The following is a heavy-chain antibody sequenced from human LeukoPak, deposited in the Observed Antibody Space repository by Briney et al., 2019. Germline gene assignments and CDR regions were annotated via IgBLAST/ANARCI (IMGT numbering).Heavy chain of an antibody. V-gene: IGHV3-11*01. CDR1: GFSFSDYY. Sequence: GGSLRLSCVASGFSFSDYYMSWIRQAPGKGLEWVSYIGRTIYYADSVKGRFTISRDNAKNSLYLQMNSLRAEDTAVYYCVKAHPGGSCYFFWGQGTLVTVSS. CDR3: VKAHPGGSCYFF. J-gene: IGHJ4*02. CDR2: IGRTI. D-gene: IGHD2-15*01.